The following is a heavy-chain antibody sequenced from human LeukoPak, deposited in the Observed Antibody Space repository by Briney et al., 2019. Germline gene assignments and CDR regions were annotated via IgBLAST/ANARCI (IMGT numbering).Heavy chain of an antibody. CDR2: FDPEDGET. D-gene: IGHD6-13*01. V-gene: IGHV1-24*01. CDR1: GYTLTELS. CDR3: ATAPVPFTRSWYHMGAFDI. Sequence: ASVKVSCKVSGYTLTELSMHWVRQAPGKGPEWMGGFDPEDGETIYAQKFQGRVTMTEDTSTDTAYMELSSLRSEDTAVYYCATAPVPFTRSWYHMGAFDIWGQGTMVTVSS. J-gene: IGHJ3*02.